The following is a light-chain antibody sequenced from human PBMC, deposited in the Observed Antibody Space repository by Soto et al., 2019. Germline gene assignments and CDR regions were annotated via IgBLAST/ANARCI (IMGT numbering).Light chain of an antibody. CDR3: CAYTSTSALYV. J-gene: IGLJ1*01. Sequence: QSALTQPASVSGTPGQSITISCTGSNSDVGIYDFVSWYQHHPGRAPKLIVSEVSHRPSGVSNRFSGSKSGNTASLTISGLQSEDEADYYCCAYTSTSALYVFGTGTKLTVL. CDR1: NSDVGIYDF. V-gene: IGLV2-14*01. CDR2: EVS.